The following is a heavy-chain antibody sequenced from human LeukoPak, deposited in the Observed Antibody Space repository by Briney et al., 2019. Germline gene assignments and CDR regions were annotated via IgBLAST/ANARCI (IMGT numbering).Heavy chain of an antibody. Sequence: SETLSLTCTVSGGSISSSSYYWGWIRQPPGKGLEWIGSIYYSGSTYYNPSLKSRVSISVDTSKNQFSLKLTSVTAADTAMYFCARRPKSFDYWGQGTLVTVSS. CDR3: ARRPKSFDY. J-gene: IGHJ4*02. V-gene: IGHV4-39*07. CDR2: IYYSGST. D-gene: IGHD6-6*01. CDR1: GGSISSSSYY.